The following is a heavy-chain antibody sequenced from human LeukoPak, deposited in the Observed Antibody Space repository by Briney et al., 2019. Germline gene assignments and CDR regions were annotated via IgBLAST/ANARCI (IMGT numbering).Heavy chain of an antibody. CDR2: IYRSGTT. J-gene: IGHJ4*02. CDR3: ARDQRGYGDYVDY. V-gene: IGHV4-4*02. D-gene: IGHD4-17*01. CDR1: GGSISSTNW. Sequence: SGTLSLTCAVSGGSISSTNWWSWVRQPPGRGLEWIGEIYRSGTTNYKPSLKSRVTISLDKSRNHFSLKLTSVTAADSAVYYCARDQRGYGDYVDYWGQGTLVTVSS.